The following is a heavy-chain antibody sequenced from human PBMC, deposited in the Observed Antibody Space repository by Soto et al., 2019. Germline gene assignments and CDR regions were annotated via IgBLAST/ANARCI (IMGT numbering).Heavy chain of an antibody. CDR2: IYYSGST. Sequence: SETLSLTCTVSGGSISSGGYYWSWIRQHPGKGLEWIGYIYYSGSTYYNPSLKSRVTISVDTSKNQFSLKLSSVTAADTAVYYCARGSSSWYWEYYYYMDVWGKGTTVTVSS. J-gene: IGHJ6*03. CDR1: GGSISSGGYY. D-gene: IGHD6-13*01. CDR3: ARGSSSWYWEYYYYMDV. V-gene: IGHV4-31*03.